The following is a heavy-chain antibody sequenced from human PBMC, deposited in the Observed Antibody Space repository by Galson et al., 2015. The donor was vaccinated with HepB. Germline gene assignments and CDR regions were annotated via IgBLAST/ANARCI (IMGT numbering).Heavy chain of an antibody. CDR2: ISGGGDGT. Sequence: SLRLSCAASGFTFSSYAISWVRQAPGKGLEWVSPISGGGDGTYYADSVKGRFTVPRDNAKNTLSLQMNSLRDEDTAVYYCAESLGTGAARGLDVWGQGTTVTVSS. V-gene: IGHV3-23*01. CDR3: AESLGTGAARGLDV. J-gene: IGHJ6*02. D-gene: IGHD2-8*02. CDR1: GFTFSSYA.